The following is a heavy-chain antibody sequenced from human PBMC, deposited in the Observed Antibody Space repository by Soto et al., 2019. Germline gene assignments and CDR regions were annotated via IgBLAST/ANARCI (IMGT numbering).Heavy chain of an antibody. J-gene: IGHJ4*02. CDR2: ISGYNGNP. V-gene: IGHV1-18*04. D-gene: IGHD4-17*01. CDR1: GYTFTSHG. Sequence: QVQLVQSGAEVKKPGASVKVSCKASGYTFTSHGISWVREAPGQGPEWMGGISGYNGNPNYAQKVHGRLTMTTATSTSAAYMELRSLTSDDTAVYYCTRWAGQADDYGGPLDNWGQGTLVTVSS. CDR3: TRWAGQADDYGGPLDN.